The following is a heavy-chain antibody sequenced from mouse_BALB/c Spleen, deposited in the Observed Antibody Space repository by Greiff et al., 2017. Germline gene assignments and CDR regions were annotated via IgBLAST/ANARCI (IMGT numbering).Heavy chain of an antibody. CDR1: GFAFSSYD. CDR2: ISSGGGST. V-gene: IGHV5-12-1*01. D-gene: IGHD2-3*01. J-gene: IGHJ3*01. Sequence: EVKLMESGGGLVKPGGSLKLSCAASGFAFSSYDMSWVRQTPEKRLEWVAYISSGGGSTYYPDTVKGRFTISRDNAKNTLYLQMSSLKSEDTAMYYCAREDGGGAWFAYWGQGTLVTVSA. CDR3: AREDGGGAWFAY.